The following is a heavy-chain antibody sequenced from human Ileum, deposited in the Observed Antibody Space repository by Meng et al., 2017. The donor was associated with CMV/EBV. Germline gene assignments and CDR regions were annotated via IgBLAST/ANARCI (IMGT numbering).Heavy chain of an antibody. CDR1: GYTFTGYH. Sequence: SCKASGYTFTGYHLHWVRQAPGKGLEWMGDINPRTGAGAPPQKFQGRVTMTRDMSIDTAFLEVTNLRPDDTAVYFCAGDLVRTTSGDYWGQGTLVTVSS. D-gene: IGHD1-14*01. V-gene: IGHV1-2*02. CDR2: INPRTGAG. CDR3: AGDLVRTTSGDY. J-gene: IGHJ4*02.